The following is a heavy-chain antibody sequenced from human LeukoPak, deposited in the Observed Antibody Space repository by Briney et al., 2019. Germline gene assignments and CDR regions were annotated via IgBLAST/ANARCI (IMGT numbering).Heavy chain of an antibody. Sequence: PSETLSLTCTVSGYSIRSGYYWGWIRQPPGKGLEGIGSIYHSGSIYHKPSLKSRVTISVDTSKNQFSLRLSSVTAADTAVYYCARVTGYMIEDYFDYWGQGTLVTVSS. CDR3: ARVTGYMIEDYFDY. CDR1: GYSIRSGYY. V-gene: IGHV4-38-2*02. CDR2: IYHSGSI. J-gene: IGHJ4*02. D-gene: IGHD3-22*01.